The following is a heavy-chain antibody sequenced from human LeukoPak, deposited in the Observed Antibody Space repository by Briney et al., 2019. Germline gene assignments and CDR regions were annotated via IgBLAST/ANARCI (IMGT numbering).Heavy chain of an antibody. J-gene: IGHJ4*02. CDR2: ISYDGSNK. V-gene: IGHV3-30-3*01. Sequence: GGSLRLSCAASGFTFSSYAMHWVRQAPGKGLEWVAVISYDGSNKYYADSVKGRFTISRDNSKNTLYLQMNSLRAEDTAVYYCGRGRPPRVMGYYFDYGAQEPLAPVPP. D-gene: IGHD3-16*01. CDR3: GRGRPPRVMGYYFDY. CDR1: GFTFSSYA.